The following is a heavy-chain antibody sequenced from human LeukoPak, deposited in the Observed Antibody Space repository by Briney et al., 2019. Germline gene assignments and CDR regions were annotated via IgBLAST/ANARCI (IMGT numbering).Heavy chain of an antibody. Sequence: GSLRLSCAASGFTVSSNYMSWVRQAPGKGLEWVSVIYSGGSTYYADSVKGRFTISRDNSKNTLYLQMNSLRAEDTAVYYCARGAAAGFSGYYYYGMDVWGQGTTVTVSS. V-gene: IGHV3-53*01. D-gene: IGHD6-13*01. J-gene: IGHJ6*02. CDR2: IYSGGST. CDR1: GFTVSSNY. CDR3: ARGAAAGFSGYYYYGMDV.